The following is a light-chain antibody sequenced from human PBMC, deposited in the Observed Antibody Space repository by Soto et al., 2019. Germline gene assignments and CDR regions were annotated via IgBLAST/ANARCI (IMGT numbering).Light chain of an antibody. CDR3: ISYTSSSASTVV. CDR2: DVS. V-gene: IGLV2-14*01. CDR1: SSDVGGYNY. J-gene: IGLJ2*01. Sequence: QSALTQPASVSGSPGQSVTISCTGTSSDVGGYNYVSWYQQHPGKAPKLMIYDVSNRPSGVSNRFSGSKSGNTASLTISGPQAEEQGDSYIISYTSSSASTVVFGGGTKVTVL.